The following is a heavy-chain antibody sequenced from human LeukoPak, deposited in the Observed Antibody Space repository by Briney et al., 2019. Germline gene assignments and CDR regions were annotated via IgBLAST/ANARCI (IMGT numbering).Heavy chain of an antibody. V-gene: IGHV1-69*06. CDR3: ASSGEYYYYYYYMDV. D-gene: IGHD3-10*01. CDR2: IIPIFGTA. CDR1: GGTFSSYA. J-gene: IGHJ6*03. Sequence: SVKVSCKASGGTFSSYAISWVRQAPGQGLEWMGGIIPIFGTANYAQKFQGRVTITADKSTSTAYMELSSLRSEDTAVYYCASSGEYYYYYYYMDVWGKGTTVTVSS.